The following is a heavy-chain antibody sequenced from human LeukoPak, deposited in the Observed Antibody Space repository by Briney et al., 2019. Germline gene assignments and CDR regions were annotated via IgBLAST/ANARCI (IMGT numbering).Heavy chain of an antibody. CDR3: AIAPGIAAAGTDY. CDR2: IYPGDSDT. CDR1: GYSFTSYW. J-gene: IGHJ4*02. D-gene: IGHD6-13*01. V-gene: IGHV5-51*01. Sequence: GESLKISCKGSGYSFTSYWIGWVRQMPGKGLEWMGIIYPGDSDTRYSPSFQGQVTISADKSISTAYPQWSSLKASDTAMYYCAIAPGIAAAGTDYWGQGTLVTVSS.